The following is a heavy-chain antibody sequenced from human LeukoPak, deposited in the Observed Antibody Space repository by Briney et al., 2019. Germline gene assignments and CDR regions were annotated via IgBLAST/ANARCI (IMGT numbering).Heavy chain of an antibody. CDR2: ISAYNGNT. CDR1: GYTFTSYG. CDR3: ARAVVVPAAHDPYFDY. D-gene: IGHD2-2*01. Sequence: GASVKVSCKASGYTFTSYGISWVRQAPGQGLEWMGWISAYNGNTNYAQKLQGRVTMTTDTSTSTAYMELRSLRSDDTAVYYCARAVVVPAAHDPYFDYWGQGTLVTVSS. J-gene: IGHJ4*02. V-gene: IGHV1-18*01.